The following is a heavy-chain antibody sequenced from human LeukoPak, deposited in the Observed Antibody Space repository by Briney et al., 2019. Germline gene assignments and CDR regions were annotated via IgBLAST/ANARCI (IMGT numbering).Heavy chain of an antibody. Sequence: ASVKVSCKASGYTFTSYGISWVRQAPGQGLEWMGSISAYNGNTNYAQKLQGRVTMTTDTSTSTAYMELRSLRSDDTAVYYCARDGVGGYIYGYFDYWGQGTLVTVSS. J-gene: IGHJ4*02. CDR3: ARDGVGGYIYGYFDY. D-gene: IGHD5-18*01. V-gene: IGHV1-18*01. CDR1: GYTFTSYG. CDR2: ISAYNGNT.